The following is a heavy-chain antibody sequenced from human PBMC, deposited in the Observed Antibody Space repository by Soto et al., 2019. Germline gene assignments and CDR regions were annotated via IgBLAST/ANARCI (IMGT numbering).Heavy chain of an antibody. Sequence: QVQLVQSGAEVKKPGSSVKVSCKASGGTFSSYAISWVRQAPGQGLEWMGGIIPIFGTANYAQKFQGRVTITADDSTSTASMELSSLRSEYTAVYYCARDNGDYLLGWYFDLWGRGTLVTVSS. CDR2: IIPIFGTA. CDR3: ARDNGDYLLGWYFDL. V-gene: IGHV1-69*01. J-gene: IGHJ2*01. D-gene: IGHD4-17*01. CDR1: GGTFSSYA.